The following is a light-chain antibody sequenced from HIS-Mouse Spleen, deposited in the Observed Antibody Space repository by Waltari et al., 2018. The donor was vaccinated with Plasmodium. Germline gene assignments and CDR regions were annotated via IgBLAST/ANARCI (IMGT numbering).Light chain of an antibody. CDR2: EDS. CDR1: ALPKKY. V-gene: IGLV3-10*01. CDR3: YSTDSSGNHRV. J-gene: IGLJ3*02. Sequence: SYELTQPPSVSVSPGQTARITCSGDALPKKYAYWYQQKSGQAPVLVIYEDSKRPPGIPGRFSGSSSGTMATLTISGAQVGDEADYYCYSTDSSGNHRVFGGGTKLTVL.